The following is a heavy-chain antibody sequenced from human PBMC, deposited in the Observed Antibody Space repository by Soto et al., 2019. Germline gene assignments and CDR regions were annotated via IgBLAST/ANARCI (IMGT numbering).Heavy chain of an antibody. V-gene: IGHV4-59*01. CDR2: FYYTGSN. CDR1: GASISRYD. CDR3: ARSYDILTGYPENWFDP. J-gene: IGHJ5*02. Sequence: SETLSLTCFVSGASISRYDWSWIRQPPGKGLEWIGHFYYTGSNSYNPSLKSRITLSVDTSKNEFSLKLASVTAADTAIYYCARSYDILTGYPENWFDPWGQGILVT. D-gene: IGHD3-9*01.